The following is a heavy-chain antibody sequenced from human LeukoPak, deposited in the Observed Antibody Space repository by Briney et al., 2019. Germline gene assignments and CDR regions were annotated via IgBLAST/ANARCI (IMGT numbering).Heavy chain of an antibody. Sequence: SQTLSLTCAISGDSVSKNNAAWNWIRQSPSRGLEWLGRTYYRSKVYTDYAVSVRSRITINPDASKHQFSLQMHSVPPEDTAVYYCARAGRARLMTTFGGVIVLGYWGQGTLVTASS. J-gene: IGHJ4*02. CDR3: ARAGRARLMTTFGGVIVLGY. CDR1: GDSVSKNNAA. D-gene: IGHD3-16*02. V-gene: IGHV6-1*01. CDR2: TYYRSKVYT.